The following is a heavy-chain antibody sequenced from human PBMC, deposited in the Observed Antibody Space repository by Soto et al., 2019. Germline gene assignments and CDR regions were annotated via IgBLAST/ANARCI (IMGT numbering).Heavy chain of an antibody. V-gene: IGHV4-4*07. CDR1: GVAINSYY. CDR2: IYSSGST. D-gene: IGHD3-3*01. J-gene: IGHJ5*02. Sequence: SDTLSLTCTVSGVAINSYYWTWLRQPAGKGLEWIGRIYSSGSTKYNPSLQSRVTMSLDTSKNQFSLRLTSVTAADTAVYYCARGQRFSDWFDPWGQGTLVTVSS. CDR3: ARGQRFSDWFDP.